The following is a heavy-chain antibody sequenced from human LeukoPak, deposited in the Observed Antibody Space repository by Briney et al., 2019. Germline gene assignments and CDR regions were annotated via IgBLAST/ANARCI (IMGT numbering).Heavy chain of an antibody. D-gene: IGHD4-11*01. CDR1: GYTFTSYG. CDR3: ARQYTVTTGYYYYGMDV. V-gene: IGHV1-18*01. Sequence: GASVKVSCKASGYTFTSYGISWVRQAPGQGLEWMGWISAYNGNTNYAQKLQGRVTMTTDTSTNTAYMELRSLRSDDTAVYYCARQYTVTTGYYYYGMDVWGQGTTVTVSS. CDR2: ISAYNGNT. J-gene: IGHJ6*02.